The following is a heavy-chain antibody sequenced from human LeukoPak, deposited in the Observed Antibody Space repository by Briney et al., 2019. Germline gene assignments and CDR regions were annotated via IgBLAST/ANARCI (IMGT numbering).Heavy chain of an antibody. CDR1: GYTFSSYY. CDR2: INPSGGST. D-gene: IGHD2-2*01. V-gene: IGHV1-46*01. CDR3: ARVRYCTSTSCADFDC. J-gene: IGHJ4*02. Sequence: GASVKVSCKASGYTFSSYYMHWVRQAPGKGLEWMGMINPSGGSTNNAQRFHGRVTMTRDTSTSTVYMELSSLRSEDTAVYSCARVRYCTSTSCADFDCWGQGTLVTVSS.